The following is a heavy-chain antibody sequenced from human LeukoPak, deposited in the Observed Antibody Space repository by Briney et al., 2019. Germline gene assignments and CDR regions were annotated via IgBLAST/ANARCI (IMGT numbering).Heavy chain of an antibody. Sequence: PSETLSLTCTVSGGSISSYYWGWIRQPPGEGLEWIGSIYYSGSTYYNPSLKSRVTISVDTSKNQFSLKLSSVTAADTAVYYCAASSGWDYWGQGTLVTVSS. J-gene: IGHJ4*02. V-gene: IGHV4-39*01. D-gene: IGHD6-19*01. CDR3: AASSGWDY. CDR2: IYYSGST. CDR1: GGSISSYY.